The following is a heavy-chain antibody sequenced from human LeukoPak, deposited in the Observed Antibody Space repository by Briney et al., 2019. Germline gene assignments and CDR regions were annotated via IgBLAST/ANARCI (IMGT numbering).Heavy chain of an antibody. CDR3: ASQEYYYDSSGYYHTRFDY. CDR1: GGSISSCY. Sequence: KSSETLSLTCTVSGGSISSCYWSWIRQPPGKGLEWIGYIYYSGSTNYNPSLKSRVTISVDTSKNQFSLKLSSVTAADTAVYYCASQEYYYDSSGYYHTRFDYWGQGTLVTVSS. V-gene: IGHV4-59*01. J-gene: IGHJ4*02. CDR2: IYYSGST. D-gene: IGHD3-22*01.